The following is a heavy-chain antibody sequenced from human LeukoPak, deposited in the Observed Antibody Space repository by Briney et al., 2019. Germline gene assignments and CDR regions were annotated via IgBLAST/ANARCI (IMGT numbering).Heavy chain of an antibody. D-gene: IGHD3-3*01. CDR1: GFTFSSYA. J-gene: IGHJ4*02. V-gene: IGHV3-30-3*01. Sequence: GGSLRLSCAASGFTFSSYAMHWVRQAPGKGLEWVAVISYDGSNKYYADSVKGRFTISRDNSKNTLYLQMNSLRAEDTAVYYCARAGRTIFGVVVIEYLDYWGQGTRVTVSS. CDR2: ISYDGSNK. CDR3: ARAGRTIFGVVVIEYLDY.